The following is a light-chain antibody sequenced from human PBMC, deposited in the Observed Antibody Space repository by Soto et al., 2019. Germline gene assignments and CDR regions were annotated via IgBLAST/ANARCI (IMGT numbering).Light chain of an antibody. J-gene: IGLJ1*01. CDR2: YDS. Sequence: SYELTQPPSVSVAPEKTARLTCGGDNIGSKRVHWYRQKPGQAPVLVIYYDSDRPAGIPERFSGSNSGNTATLTINRVEAGDEADYYCQVWDITTDHYVFGTGTKLTVL. CDR1: NIGSKR. V-gene: IGLV3-21*04. CDR3: QVWDITTDHYV.